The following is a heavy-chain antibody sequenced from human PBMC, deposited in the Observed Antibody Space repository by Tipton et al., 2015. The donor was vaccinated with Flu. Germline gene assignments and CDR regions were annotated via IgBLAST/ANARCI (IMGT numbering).Heavy chain of an antibody. D-gene: IGHD1-26*01. J-gene: IGHJ3*01. CDR2: FFHSGST. Sequence: TLSLTCSVSGYSIRSGYYWGWIRQSPGKGLEWIGNFFHSGSTYYNPSLKSRVTISEDRSRNQFSLRLTSVTAADTAVYYCARASAPVRGSYQGGGFDVWGQGTVVTVSS. CDR3: ARASAPVRGSYQGGGFDV. CDR1: GYSIRSGYY. V-gene: IGHV4-38-2*02.